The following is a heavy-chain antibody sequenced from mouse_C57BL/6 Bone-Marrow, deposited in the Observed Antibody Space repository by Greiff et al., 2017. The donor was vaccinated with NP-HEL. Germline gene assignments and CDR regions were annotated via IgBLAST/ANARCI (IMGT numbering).Heavy chain of an antibody. Sequence: EVQLVESGGGLVKPGGSLKLSCAASGFTFSSYAMSWVRQTPENRLEWVATIIDGGSYTYYPDNVKGRFTISRDNAKNNLYLQMNQLKTEDTAMDYGAKEADDGWYFDVWGTGTTVTVSS. CDR1: GFTFSSYA. J-gene: IGHJ1*03. CDR3: AKEADDGWYFDV. CDR2: IIDGGSYT. V-gene: IGHV5-4*01. D-gene: IGHD2-12*01.